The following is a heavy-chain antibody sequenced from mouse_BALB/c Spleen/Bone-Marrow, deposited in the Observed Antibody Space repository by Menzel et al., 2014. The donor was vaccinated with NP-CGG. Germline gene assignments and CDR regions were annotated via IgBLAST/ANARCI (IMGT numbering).Heavy chain of an antibody. Sequence: EVQLVESGGGLVKPGGSLKLSCAASGFTFSSYVMSWVRQSPEKRLEWVAEISSCGSYTYYPDTVTGRFTISRDNAKNTLYLEMSSLRSEDTAIYYCARDQFITTATRAMDYWGQGTSVTVSS. D-gene: IGHD1-2*01. J-gene: IGHJ4*01. CDR1: GFTFSSYV. CDR3: ARDQFITTATRAMDY. V-gene: IGHV5-9-4*01. CDR2: ISSCGSYT.